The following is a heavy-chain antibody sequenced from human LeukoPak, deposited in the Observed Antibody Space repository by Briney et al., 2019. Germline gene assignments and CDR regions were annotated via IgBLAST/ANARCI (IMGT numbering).Heavy chain of an antibody. D-gene: IGHD1-26*01. CDR1: GGSISRSNC. Sequence: SETLSLTSALSGGSISRSNCWSGVRRPPGKGLEWMGEIYHSGTTNYNPSLKSRVTISVDNSKNQFSLKLSSVTAADPAVYYCATSGNYYLKYWGQGTLVTVYS. V-gene: IGHV4-4*02. CDR3: ATSGNYYLKY. CDR2: IYHSGTT. J-gene: IGHJ4*02.